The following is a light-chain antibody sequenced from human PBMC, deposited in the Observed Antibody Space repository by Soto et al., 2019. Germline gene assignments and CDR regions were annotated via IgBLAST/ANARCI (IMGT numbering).Light chain of an antibody. CDR3: QQYYNPPLS. J-gene: IGKJ4*01. CDR1: QTIFFSSTNKNY. Sequence: DIVMTQSPDSLAVSLGERATLNCKSSQTIFFSSTNKNYLAWYQQKPGQPPKLLIYSASTRESGVPDRFSGSGSGTDFTLTISSLQAEDVAVYYCQQYYNPPLSFGGGTKVEIK. V-gene: IGKV4-1*01. CDR2: SAS.